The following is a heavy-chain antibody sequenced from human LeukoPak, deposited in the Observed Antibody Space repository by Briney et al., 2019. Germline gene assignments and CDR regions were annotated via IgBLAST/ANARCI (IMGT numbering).Heavy chain of an antibody. CDR3: ARDFKGYSSSSFDY. Sequence: PGGSLRLSCAASGLTFSSYSMNWVRQAPGKGLEWVSSISSSSNYIYYADSVKGRLTISRDNAKNSLYLQMNSLRAEDTAVYYCARDFKGYSSSSFDYWGQGTLVTVSS. D-gene: IGHD6-6*01. V-gene: IGHV3-21*01. CDR2: ISSSSNYI. CDR1: GLTFSSYS. J-gene: IGHJ4*02.